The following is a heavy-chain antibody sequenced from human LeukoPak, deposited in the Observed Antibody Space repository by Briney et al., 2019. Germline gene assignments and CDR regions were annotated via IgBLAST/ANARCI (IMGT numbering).Heavy chain of an antibody. CDR1: GDSVSGKSVA. Sequence: SQTLSLTCAISGDSVSGKSVAWNWIRQSPSRGLEWLGRTFYRSKWSSEYATSMKGRITINPDTSKNQFSLQLISVTPEDTAVYYCARGDGPIHGRYHFDYWGQGTLITVSS. V-gene: IGHV6-1*01. CDR2: TFYRSKWSS. CDR3: ARGDGPIHGRYHFDY. D-gene: IGHD3-16*02. J-gene: IGHJ4*02.